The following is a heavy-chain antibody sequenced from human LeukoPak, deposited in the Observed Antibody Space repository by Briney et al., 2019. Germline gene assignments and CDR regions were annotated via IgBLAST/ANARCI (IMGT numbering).Heavy chain of an antibody. J-gene: IGHJ5*02. Sequence: ASVKVSCKASGYTFTRYYMYWVRQAPGQGLEWMGMINSGGGSTSYAQKFQDRITMTRDTSTSTVYMELSSLRSEDTAVYYCARSRRGGRSTSFLMYNWFDPWGQGTLVTVSS. CDR1: GYTFTRYY. CDR3: ARSRRGGRSTSFLMYNWFDP. CDR2: INSGGGST. D-gene: IGHD2-2*01. V-gene: IGHV1-46*01.